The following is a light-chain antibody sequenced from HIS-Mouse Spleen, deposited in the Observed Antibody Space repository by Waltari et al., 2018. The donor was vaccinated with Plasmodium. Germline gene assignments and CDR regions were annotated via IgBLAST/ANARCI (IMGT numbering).Light chain of an antibody. V-gene: IGLV3-9*01. J-gene: IGLJ3*02. CDR1: NIGSKK. CDR3: QVWDSSTV. CDR2: RDS. Sequence: SYELTQPLSVSVALGQTARITCGGNNIGSKKVHWYQQKPGQAPVLVIYRDSNRPSRSPERFSGSNSGNTATLTISRAQAGDEADYYCQVWDSSTVFGGGTKLTVL.